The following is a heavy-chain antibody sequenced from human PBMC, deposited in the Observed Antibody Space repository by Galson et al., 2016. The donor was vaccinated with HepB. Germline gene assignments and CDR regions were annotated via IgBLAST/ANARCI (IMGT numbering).Heavy chain of an antibody. J-gene: IGHJ3*02. CDR2: MYYSGST. D-gene: IGHD3-22*01. CDR1: GGSISSSSYY. CDR3: VRDADGGGYYYPGYAFDI. Sequence: SETLSLTCSVSGGSISSSSYYWGWIRQPPGKGLEWIGSMYYSGSTYNKPSLKSRVTISVDASKNQFSLKLSSVTAADTAVYYCVRDADGGGYYYPGYAFDIWGQGTVVTVSS. V-gene: IGHV4-39*07.